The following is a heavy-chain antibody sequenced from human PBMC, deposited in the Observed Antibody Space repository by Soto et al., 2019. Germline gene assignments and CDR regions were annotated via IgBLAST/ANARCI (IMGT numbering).Heavy chain of an antibody. Sequence: QVHLVQSGAEVKKPGASVKVSYKAYGYTFTSYGITWVRQAPGQGLEWMGWISAHNGNTDYAQKLQGRVIVTRDTSTSTAYMELRSLISDDTAVYYCARGRYGDYWGQGALVTVSS. CDR1: GYTFTSYG. V-gene: IGHV1-18*01. J-gene: IGHJ4*02. CDR2: ISAHNGNT. CDR3: ARGRYGDY. D-gene: IGHD1-1*01.